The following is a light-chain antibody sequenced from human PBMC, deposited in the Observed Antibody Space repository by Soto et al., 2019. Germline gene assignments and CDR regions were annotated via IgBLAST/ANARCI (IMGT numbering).Light chain of an antibody. CDR1: QSFNNNN. Sequence: EIVLTQSPGTLSLSPGERATLSCRASQSFNNNNLAWYQQKPGQAPRLYIYGASTRATGIPDRFSGSGSVTVFTLTISRLEPEDFAVYYCQQYGSTPLTFGGGTKVEIK. CDR3: QQYGSTPLT. CDR2: GAS. J-gene: IGKJ4*01. V-gene: IGKV3-20*01.